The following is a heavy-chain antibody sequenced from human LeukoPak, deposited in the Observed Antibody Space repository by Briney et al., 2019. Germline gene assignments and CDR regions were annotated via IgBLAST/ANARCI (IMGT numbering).Heavy chain of an antibody. D-gene: IGHD3-22*01. CDR1: GGSFSGYF. J-gene: IGHJ5*02. CDR2: INHNGGT. CDR3: ARETYMNYYDSSGPNGWFDP. V-gene: IGHV4-34*01. Sequence: PSETLSLTCAVYGGSFSGYFWSWIRQPPGKGLEWIGDINHNGGTNYNPSLKSRVTISVDTSKSQFSLKLSSVTAADTAVYYCARETYMNYYDSSGPNGWFDPWGQGTLVTVSS.